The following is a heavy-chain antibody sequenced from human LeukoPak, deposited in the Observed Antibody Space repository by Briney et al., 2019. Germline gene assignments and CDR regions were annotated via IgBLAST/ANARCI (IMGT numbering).Heavy chain of an antibody. V-gene: IGHV3-30-3*01. CDR1: GFTFSSYA. CDR3: ARDMAGMSGWYRTVYYYYGMDV. D-gene: IGHD6-19*01. J-gene: IGHJ6*02. Sequence: GGSLRLSCAASGFTFSSYAMHWVRQAPGKGLEWVAVISYDGSNKYYADSVKGRFTISRDNSKNTLYLQMNSLRAEVTAVYYCARDMAGMSGWYRTVYYYYGMDVWGQGTTVTVSS. CDR2: ISYDGSNK.